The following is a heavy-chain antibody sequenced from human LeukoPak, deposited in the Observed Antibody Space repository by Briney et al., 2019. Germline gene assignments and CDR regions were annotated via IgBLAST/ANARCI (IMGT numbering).Heavy chain of an antibody. V-gene: IGHV1-46*01. CDR3: ARRERIAAAGTLDFDY. J-gene: IGHJ4*02. CDR2: INPSGGST. CDR1: GYTFTSYY. D-gene: IGHD6-13*01. Sequence: ASVKVSCKASGYTFTSYYMHWVRQAPGQGLEWMEIINPSGGSTSYEQKFQGRVTMTRDTSTSTVYMELSSLRSEDTAVYYCARRERIAAAGTLDFDYWGQGTLVTVSS.